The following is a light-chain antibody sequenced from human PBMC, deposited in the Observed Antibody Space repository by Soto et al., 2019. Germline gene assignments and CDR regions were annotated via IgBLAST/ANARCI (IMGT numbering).Light chain of an antibody. Sequence: DIVMTQSPDSLAVSLGERATINCKSSRSVLYSSNNKNYLAWYQHKPGQPPKLLIYWASTRESGVPDRFSGSGSGTDFTLTISSLQAEDVAVYYCQQDYSTSHPSGQVTKLEIK. CDR1: RSVLYSSNNKNY. CDR3: QQDYSTSHP. J-gene: IGKJ2*01. CDR2: WAS. V-gene: IGKV4-1*01.